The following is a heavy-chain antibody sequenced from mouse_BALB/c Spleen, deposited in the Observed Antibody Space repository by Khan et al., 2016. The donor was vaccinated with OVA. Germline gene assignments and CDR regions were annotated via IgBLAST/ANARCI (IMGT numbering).Heavy chain of an antibody. CDR1: GYTFTSYW. Sequence: QIQLVQSGAELAKPGASVKMSCTASGYTFTSYWMHWIKQRPGQGLEWIGYINPTSGYTDYTQKFKDKATLTADKSSSTAYMQLSSLTSDDSAVYYCARDRIDYWGQGTALTVSS. CDR2: INPTSGYT. V-gene: IGHV1-7*01. CDR3: ARDRIDY. J-gene: IGHJ2*01.